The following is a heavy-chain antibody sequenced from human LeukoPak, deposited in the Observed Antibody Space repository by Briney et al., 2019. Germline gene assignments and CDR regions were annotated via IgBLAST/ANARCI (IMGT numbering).Heavy chain of an antibody. CDR2: ISYDGSNK. D-gene: IGHD3-10*02. CDR1: GFTFSSYG. CDR3: AELGITMIGGV. Sequence: GRSLRLSCAASGFTFSSYGMHWVRQAPGKGLEWVAVISYDGSNKYYADSVKGRFTISRDNAKNSLYLQMNSLRAEDTAVYYCAELGITMIGGVWGKGTTVAISS. J-gene: IGHJ6*04. V-gene: IGHV3-30*18.